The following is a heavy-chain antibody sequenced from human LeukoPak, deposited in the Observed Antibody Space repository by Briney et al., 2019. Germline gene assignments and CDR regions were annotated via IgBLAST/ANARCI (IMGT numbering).Heavy chain of an antibody. V-gene: IGHV1-69*13. D-gene: IGHD3-22*01. J-gene: IGHJ4*02. Sequence: SVKVSCKASGGTFSSYAISWVRQAPGQGLEWMGGIIPIFGTANYAQKFQGRVTITADESTSTAYMELSSLRSEDTAVYYCARGSPRNYYDSSGYPFDYWGQGTLVTVSS. CDR2: IIPIFGTA. CDR1: GGTFSSYA. CDR3: ARGSPRNYYDSSGYPFDY.